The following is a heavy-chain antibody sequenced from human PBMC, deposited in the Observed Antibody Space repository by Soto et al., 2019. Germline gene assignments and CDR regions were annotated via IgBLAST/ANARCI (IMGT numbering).Heavy chain of an antibody. Sequence: GGSLRLSCAASGFTFSSYWMSWVRLAPGKGLEWVANIKQDGSEKYYVDSVKGRFTISRDNAKNSLYLQMNSLRAEDTAVYYCARDLGGSCYHFDYWGQGTLVTVSS. D-gene: IGHD2-15*01. CDR1: GFTFSSYW. V-gene: IGHV3-7*01. J-gene: IGHJ4*02. CDR3: ARDLGGSCYHFDY. CDR2: IKQDGSEK.